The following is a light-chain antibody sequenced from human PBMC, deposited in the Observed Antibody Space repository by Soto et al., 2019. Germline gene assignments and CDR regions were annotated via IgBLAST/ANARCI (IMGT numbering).Light chain of an antibody. CDR1: SSNIGAGYD. CDR2: GNS. J-gene: IGLJ1*01. CDR3: QSYDSSLSGYV. Sequence: GSSAAVGRGRIIYTESSSNIGAGYDVHWYQQLPGTAPKLLIYGNSNRPSGIPDRFSGSKSGTSASLAITGLQAEDEADYYCQSYDSSLSGYVFGTGTKVTVL. V-gene: IGLV1-40*01.